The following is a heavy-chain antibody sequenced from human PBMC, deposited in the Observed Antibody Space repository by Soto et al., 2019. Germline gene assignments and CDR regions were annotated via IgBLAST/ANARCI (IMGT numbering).Heavy chain of an antibody. CDR3: ARILGYCTNGVCYRYYYYGMDV. CDR2: IFSNDEK. Sequence: QVTLKESGPVLVKPTETLTLTCTVSGFSLSNARMGVSWIRQPPGKALEWLAHIFSNDEKSYSTSLKSRLTISKDTSKSQVVLTMTNMDPVDTATYYCARILGYCTNGVCYRYYYYGMDVWGQGTTVTVSS. D-gene: IGHD2-8*01. J-gene: IGHJ6*02. CDR1: GFSLSNARMG. V-gene: IGHV2-26*01.